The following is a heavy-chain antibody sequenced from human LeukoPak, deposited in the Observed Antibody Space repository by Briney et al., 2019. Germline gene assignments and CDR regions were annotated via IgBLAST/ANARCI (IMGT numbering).Heavy chain of an antibody. CDR1: AFIFSDYA. J-gene: IGHJ4*02. CDR2: IDKTTYPT. Sequence: GGSLRLSCAASAFIFSDYAMGWVRQAPGKGLEWVSTIDKTTYPTFYADSVKGRFTISRDNSKNTLYLQMNSLRTEDTAVYFCAKFEGATIPGWFNDYWGQGILVTVSS. V-gene: IGHV3-23*05. CDR3: AKFEGATIPGWFNDY. D-gene: IGHD6-19*01.